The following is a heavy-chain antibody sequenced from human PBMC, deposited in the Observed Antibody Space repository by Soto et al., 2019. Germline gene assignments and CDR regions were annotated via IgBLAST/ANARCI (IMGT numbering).Heavy chain of an antibody. D-gene: IGHD5-18*01. Sequence: QVQLQESGPELVKPSETLSLTCTVSGGSISSYYWSWIRQPPGKGLEWIGYIYYSGSSNYNPSLKSRVTISVDTSKNQSSLKLSCVTAADPAVYYCARRYGSCFDYWGQGTLVTVSS. CDR1: GGSISSYY. CDR2: IYYSGSS. J-gene: IGHJ4*02. CDR3: ARRYGSCFDY. V-gene: IGHV4-59*08.